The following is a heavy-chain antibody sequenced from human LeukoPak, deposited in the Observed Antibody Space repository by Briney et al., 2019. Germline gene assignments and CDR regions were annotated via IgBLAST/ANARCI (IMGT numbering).Heavy chain of an antibody. CDR1: GYTFTNYY. D-gene: IGHD1-26*01. CDR3: AGGSYYGGIDY. J-gene: IGHJ4*02. Sequence: ASVKVSSKASGYTFTNYYMHWVRQAPGQGLEWMGIINPSGGSTNYAQKFQGRVTMTRDTSTSTVYMELSTLRSEDTAVYYCAGGSYYGGIDYWGQGTLVTVSS. V-gene: IGHV1-46*01. CDR2: INPSGGST.